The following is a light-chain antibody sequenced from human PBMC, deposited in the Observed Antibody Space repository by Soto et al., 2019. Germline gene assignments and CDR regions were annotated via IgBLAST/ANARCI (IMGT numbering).Light chain of an antibody. Sequence: DIQMTQSPSTLSGSVGDRVTITCRASQTISSWLAWYQQKPGKAPKLLIYKASTLNSGFPARFSGSGSGTEFTLTISSLQSDDFAIYYCQHYNSYSVAFGRGTKVELK. J-gene: IGKJ1*01. V-gene: IGKV1-5*03. CDR3: QHYNSYSVA. CDR2: KAS. CDR1: QTISSW.